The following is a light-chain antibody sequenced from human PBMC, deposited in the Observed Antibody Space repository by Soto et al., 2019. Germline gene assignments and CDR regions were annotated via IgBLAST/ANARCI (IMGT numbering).Light chain of an antibody. CDR1: SSDVGGYNY. CDR3: ISYTSSSTLYV. CDR2: DVS. J-gene: IGLJ1*01. V-gene: IGLV2-14*03. Sequence: QSVLTQPASVSGSPGQSITISCTGTSSDVGGYNYVSWYQHHPGKAPRVIIYDVSNRPSGVSNRFSGSKSGNTASLTISGLQAEDAADYYCISYTSSSTLYVFGTGTKVTVL.